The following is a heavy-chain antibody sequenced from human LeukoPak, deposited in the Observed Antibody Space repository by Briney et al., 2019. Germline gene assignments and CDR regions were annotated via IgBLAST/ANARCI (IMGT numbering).Heavy chain of an antibody. D-gene: IGHD5/OR15-5a*01. V-gene: IGHV3-9*01. CDR1: GFTFYDYA. CDR2: ISWNSGSI. J-gene: IGHJ4*02. Sequence: PGGSLRLSCAASGFTFYDYAMHWVRQAPGKGLEWVSGISWNSGSIVYADSVKGRFIISRDNARNSLSLQMDSLRVEDTAVYYCARLSGESTIYDYWGQGTLVTVSS. CDR3: ARLSGESTIYDY.